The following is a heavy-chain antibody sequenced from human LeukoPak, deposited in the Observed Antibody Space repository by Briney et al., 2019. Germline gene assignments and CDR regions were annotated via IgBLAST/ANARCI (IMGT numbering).Heavy chain of an antibody. V-gene: IGHV3-23*01. J-gene: IGHJ4*02. Sequence: PGGSLRLSCVASGFTFSTYAMGWVRQVPGKGLEWVSSVSESGGSTYYADSVKGRFTISRDNSKDTLSLQMNSLRAEDTAIYYCATAPVASCRAAFCYPLDHWGQGILITVSS. CDR3: ATAPVASCRAAFCYPLDH. CDR2: VSESGGST. D-gene: IGHD2-15*01. CDR1: GFTFSTYA.